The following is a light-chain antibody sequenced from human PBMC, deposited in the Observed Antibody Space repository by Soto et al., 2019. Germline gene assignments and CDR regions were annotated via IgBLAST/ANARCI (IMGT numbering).Light chain of an antibody. V-gene: IGLV2-14*01. CDR1: GSDVGGYNY. CDR2: DVT. CDR3: IAYTSSSTYV. Sequence: QSALTQPASVSGSPGQSITLSCTGTGSDVGGYNYVSWYQQNPGKAPQLMIYDVTTRPSGISNRFSGSKSGNTASLTISGLQAEDEADYYCIAYTSSSTYVFGTGTKLTVL. J-gene: IGLJ1*01.